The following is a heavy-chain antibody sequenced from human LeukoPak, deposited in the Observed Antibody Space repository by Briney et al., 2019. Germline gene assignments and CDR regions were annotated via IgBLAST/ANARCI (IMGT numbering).Heavy chain of an antibody. CDR2: IYYLGST. D-gene: IGHD1-26*01. CDR3: ARSPYSGTYGV. V-gene: IGHV4-61*05. Sequence: SETLSLTCTVSGGSISSSSYYWGWIRQPPGKGLEWIGYIYYLGSTNYNPSLKSRVTISLDTSKNQFSLNLSSVTAADTAVYYCARSPYSGTYGVWGQGTLVTVSS. CDR1: GGSISSSSYY. J-gene: IGHJ4*02.